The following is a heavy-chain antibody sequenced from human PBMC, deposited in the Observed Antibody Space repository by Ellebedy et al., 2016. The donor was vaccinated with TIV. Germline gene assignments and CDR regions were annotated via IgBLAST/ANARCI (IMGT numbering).Heavy chain of an antibody. CDR1: GGSFSGYY. Sequence: SETLSLXXAVYGGSFSGYYWSWIRQPPGKGLEWIGEINHSGSTNYNPSLKSRVTISVDTSKNQFSLKLSSVTAADTAVYYCARRTLLDWIVVVKSYYFDYWGQGTLVTVSS. CDR3: ARRTLLDWIVVVKSYYFDY. J-gene: IGHJ4*02. V-gene: IGHV4-34*01. CDR2: INHSGST. D-gene: IGHD3-22*01.